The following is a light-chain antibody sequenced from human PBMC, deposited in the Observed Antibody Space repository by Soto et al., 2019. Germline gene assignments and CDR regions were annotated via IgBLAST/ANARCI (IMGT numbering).Light chain of an antibody. CDR3: QQRSGT. J-gene: IGKJ1*01. V-gene: IGKV3-11*01. CDR2: DAS. CDR1: QSVSSY. Sequence: EIVSTQSPATLSLSPGERATLSCRASQSVSSYLAWYQQKPGQAPRLLIYDASNRASGIPARFSGSGSGTDFTLTIRSLEPEDFAVYYCQQRSGTFGQGTKVELK.